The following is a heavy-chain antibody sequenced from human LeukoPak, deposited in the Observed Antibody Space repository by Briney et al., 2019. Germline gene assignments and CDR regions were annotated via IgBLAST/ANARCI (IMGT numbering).Heavy chain of an antibody. J-gene: IGHJ4*02. Sequence: GASLKISCNGSGYSFTSYWIGLVREIPGEGLEWTGIIYPGDSYTRYSPSFQGQVTISADKSISTAYLQWSSLKATDTAMYYCARHKNPSHSFWSGYYPDYWGQGTLVSVSS. CDR1: GYSFTSYW. V-gene: IGHV5-51*01. D-gene: IGHD3-3*01. CDR2: IYPGDSYT. CDR3: ARHKNPSHSFWSGYYPDY.